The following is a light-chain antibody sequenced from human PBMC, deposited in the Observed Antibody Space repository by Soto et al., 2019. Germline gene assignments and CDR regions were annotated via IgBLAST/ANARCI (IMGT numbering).Light chain of an antibody. CDR1: QTVLYSSNDKNY. CDR2: WAS. V-gene: IGKV4-1*01. CDR3: QQYYSTPLT. Sequence: DIVMTQSPDSLAVSLGERATINCKSSQTVLYSSNDKNYLAWYQQKPGQPPKLLIYWASTRESGVPDRFSGSGSGTDFTLTISSLQAADVALYYCQQYYSTPLTFGGGTKVEIK. J-gene: IGKJ4*01.